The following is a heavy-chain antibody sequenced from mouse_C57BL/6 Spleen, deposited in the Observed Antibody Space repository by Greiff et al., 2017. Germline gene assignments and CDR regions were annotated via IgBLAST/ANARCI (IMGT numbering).Heavy chain of an antibody. Sequence: QVQLQQPGAELVKPGASVKLSCKASGYTFTSYWMQWVKQRPGQGLEWIGEIDPSDSYTNYNQTFTGKATLTVDTTSSTAYMQLSSLTSEDSAVYYCTSHGDYGSRYEAMDYWGQGTSVTVSS. CDR2: IDPSDSYT. CDR3: TSHGDYGSRYEAMDY. CDR1: GYTFTSYW. J-gene: IGHJ4*01. D-gene: IGHD1-1*01. V-gene: IGHV1-50*01.